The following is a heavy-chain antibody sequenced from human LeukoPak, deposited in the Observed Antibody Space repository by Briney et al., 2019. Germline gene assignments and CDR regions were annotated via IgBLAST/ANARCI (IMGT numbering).Heavy chain of an antibody. Sequence: SETLSLTCTVSGGSISSYCWSWIRQPPGKGLEWIGYIYYSGSTNYNPSLKSRVTISVDTSKNQFSLKLSSVTAADTAVYYCARAGWGQMSFDYWGQGTLVTVSS. CDR1: GGSISSYC. CDR3: ARAGWGQMSFDY. J-gene: IGHJ4*02. CDR2: IYYSGST. D-gene: IGHD3-16*01. V-gene: IGHV4-59*01.